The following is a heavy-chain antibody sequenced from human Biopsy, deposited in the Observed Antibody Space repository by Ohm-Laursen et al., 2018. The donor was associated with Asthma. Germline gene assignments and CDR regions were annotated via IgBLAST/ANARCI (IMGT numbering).Heavy chain of an antibody. CDR2: IYSGGTS. J-gene: IGHJ4*02. Sequence: SLRLSCAASGFAVSRDYMFWVRQAPGKGLEWVSVIYSGGTSHTADSVRGRFTISRDFSKNTLHLQMHSLRVEDTAVYYCARGDSSGWSHYYFDYWGQGIVVTVSS. CDR1: GFAVSRDY. V-gene: IGHV3-53*01. D-gene: IGHD6-19*01. CDR3: ARGDSSGWSHYYFDY.